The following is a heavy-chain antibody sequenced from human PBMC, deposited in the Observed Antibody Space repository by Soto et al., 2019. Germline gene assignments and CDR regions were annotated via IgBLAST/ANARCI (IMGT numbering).Heavy chain of an antibody. CDR2: IIPIFGTA. CDR1: GGTFSSYA. CDR3: VSWDLAAVTTYYEYYFDY. D-gene: IGHD3-3*01. Sequence: GASVKVSCKASGGTFSSYAISWVRQAPGQGLEWMGGIIPIFGTANYAQKFQGRVTITADESTSTAYMELSSLRSEDTAVYYCVSWDLAAVTTYYEYYFDYWGQGTLVTVSS. V-gene: IGHV1-69*13. J-gene: IGHJ4*02.